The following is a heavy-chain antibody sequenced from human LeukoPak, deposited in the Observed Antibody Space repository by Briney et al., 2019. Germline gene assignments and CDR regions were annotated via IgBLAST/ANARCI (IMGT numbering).Heavy chain of an antibody. Sequence: SETLSLTCAVYGGSFSGYYWSWIRQPPGKGLEWIGEINHSGSTNHNPSLKSRVTISVDTSKNQFSLKLGSVTAADTAVYYCARGPHTGVNYYDSSGYYYWGQGTLVTVSS. CDR3: ARGPHTGVNYYDSSGYYY. V-gene: IGHV4-34*01. J-gene: IGHJ4*02. CDR1: GGSFSGYY. D-gene: IGHD3-22*01. CDR2: INHSGST.